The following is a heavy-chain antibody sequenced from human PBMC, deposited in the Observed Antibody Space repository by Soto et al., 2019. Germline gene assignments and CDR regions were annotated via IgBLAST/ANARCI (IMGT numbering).Heavy chain of an antibody. J-gene: IGHJ4*02. CDR1: GFPFTNYW. CDR3: ACWGHIVPVAPSDFDR. Sequence: QVVESGGGLVPPGGSLRLSCAASGFPFTNYWMNWVRQTPGKGLMCVSRISPDGSDVGYADSVEGRFTVSRDNAKNTLYLQMHSLRAEDTAMYYCACWGHIVPVAPSDFDRWGQGTLVTVSS. D-gene: IGHD2-8*02. CDR2: ISPDGSDV. V-gene: IGHV3-74*01.